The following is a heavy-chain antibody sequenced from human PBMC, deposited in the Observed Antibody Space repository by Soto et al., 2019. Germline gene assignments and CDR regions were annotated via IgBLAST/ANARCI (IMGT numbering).Heavy chain of an antibody. Sequence: QVQLVQSGAEVKKPGASVKVSCKASGYTFTSYDINWVRQATGQGLEWMRWMNPNSGNTGYAQKFQGRGTITRNTSESTANMELSSLRPEDKAVYFYARSRPSTSFVDYWGQGTLVTVSS. CDR3: ARSRPSTSFVDY. D-gene: IGHD6-6*01. V-gene: IGHV1-8*01. CDR2: MNPNSGNT. J-gene: IGHJ4*02. CDR1: GYTFTSYD.